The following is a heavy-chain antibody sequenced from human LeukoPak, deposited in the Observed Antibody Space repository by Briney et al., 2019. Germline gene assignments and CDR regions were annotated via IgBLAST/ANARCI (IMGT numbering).Heavy chain of an antibody. CDR2: ISWNSGSI. CDR1: GFTFDDYA. CDR3: AKDGGYSSGWLDY. D-gene: IGHD6-19*01. Sequence: GGSLRLSCAASGFTFDDYAMHWVRQAPGKGLEWVSGISWNSGSIGYADSVKGRFTISRDNAKNSLYLQMNSLRAEDTALYYCAKDGGYSSGWLDYWGQGTLVTVSS. V-gene: IGHV3-9*01. J-gene: IGHJ4*02.